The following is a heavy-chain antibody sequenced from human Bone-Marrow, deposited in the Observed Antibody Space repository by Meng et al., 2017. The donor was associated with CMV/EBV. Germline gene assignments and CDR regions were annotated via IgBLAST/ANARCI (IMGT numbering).Heavy chain of an antibody. CDR1: GFTFSSYS. CDR2: ISSSSSYI. Sequence: GESLKISCAASGFTFSSYSMNWVRQAPGKGLEWVSSISSSSSYIYYADSVKSRFTISRDNAKNSLYLQMNSLRAEDTAVYYCARDRESYWAYWGQGTLVTVSS. D-gene: IGHD1-26*01. J-gene: IGHJ4*02. V-gene: IGHV3-21*01. CDR3: ARDRESYWAY.